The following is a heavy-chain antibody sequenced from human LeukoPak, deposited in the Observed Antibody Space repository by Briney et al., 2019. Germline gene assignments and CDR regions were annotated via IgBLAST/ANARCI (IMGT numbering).Heavy chain of an antibody. D-gene: IGHD2-15*01. CDR2: INPNSGNT. J-gene: IGHJ6*03. Sequence: ASVKVSCKASGYTLTSYDINWVRQATGQGLEWMGRINPNSGNTGYAQKFQGRVTMTRNTSISTAYMELSTLRSEDPAVYYCARGNPFLQYRRGGSYYAFTSYMAVWAKGPRSPSP. V-gene: IGHV1-8*01. CDR3: ARGNPFLQYRRGGSYYAFTSYMAV. CDR1: GYTLTSYD.